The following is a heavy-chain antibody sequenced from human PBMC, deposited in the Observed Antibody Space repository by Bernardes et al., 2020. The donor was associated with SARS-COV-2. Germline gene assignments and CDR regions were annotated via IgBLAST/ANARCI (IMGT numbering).Heavy chain of an antibody. Sequence: SETLSLTCTVSGGSISSYYWSWIRQPPGKGLEWIGSIYYSGSTNYNPSLKSRVTISVDTYKNQFSLKLSSVTAADTAVYYCARGIVVVTAPLSSNWFDPWGQGTLVTVSS. CDR1: GGSISSYY. CDR2: IYYSGST. J-gene: IGHJ5*02. CDR3: ARGIVVVTAPLSSNWFDP. D-gene: IGHD2-21*02. V-gene: IGHV4-59*01.